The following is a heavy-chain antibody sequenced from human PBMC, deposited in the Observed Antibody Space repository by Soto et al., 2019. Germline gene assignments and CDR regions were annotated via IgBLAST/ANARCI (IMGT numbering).Heavy chain of an antibody. Sequence: PGGPLRLSSAASGCTFSNYAVSWVSQAPGKGLEWVSLVSATAGTTYYTDSVKGRFTISRDNSRNTVYLQMNSLRADDTAVYYCAKDRLAGGFDYWGQGTLVTVSS. CDR3: AKDRLAGGFDY. J-gene: IGHJ4*02. CDR1: GCTFSNYA. CDR2: VSATAGTT. D-gene: IGHD3-16*01. V-gene: IGHV3-23*01.